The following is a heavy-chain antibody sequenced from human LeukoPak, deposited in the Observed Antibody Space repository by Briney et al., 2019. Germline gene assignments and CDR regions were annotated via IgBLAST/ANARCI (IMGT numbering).Heavy chain of an antibody. Sequence: GGSLRLSCAASGFTFSNAYMNWVRQAPGKGLVWVSRISSDGSTTTYADSVKGRFTISRDNAKNTMYLQMNSLRAEDTALYYCARVTEYSTAGMRYWGQGTLVTVSS. CDR3: ARVTEYSTAGMRY. CDR2: ISSDGSTT. D-gene: IGHD6-13*01. CDR1: GFTFSNAY. J-gene: IGHJ4*02. V-gene: IGHV3-74*01.